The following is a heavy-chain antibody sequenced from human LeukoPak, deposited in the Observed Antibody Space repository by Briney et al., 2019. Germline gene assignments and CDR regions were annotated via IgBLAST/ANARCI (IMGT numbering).Heavy chain of an antibody. Sequence: SETLSLTCTVSGYSISSGYYWGWIRQPPGKGLEWIGNIHHSGSTYYNPSLKSRVTISLDTSKNQLSLKLSSVTAADTAVYYCARVAAGIGFFQHWGQGTLVTVSS. CDR2: IHHSGST. D-gene: IGHD6-13*01. V-gene: IGHV4-38-2*02. CDR1: GYSISSGYY. J-gene: IGHJ1*01. CDR3: ARVAAGIGFFQH.